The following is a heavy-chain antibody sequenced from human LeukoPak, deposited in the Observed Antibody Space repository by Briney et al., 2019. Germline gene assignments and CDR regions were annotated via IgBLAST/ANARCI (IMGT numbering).Heavy chain of an antibody. J-gene: IGHJ5*02. CDR3: ATSGGSYWS. CDR1: GFTLSSYE. D-gene: IGHD1-26*01. CDR2: IGYSGSDT. V-gene: IGHV3-23*01. Sequence: GGSLRLSCIVSGFTLSSYEMTWFRQAPGEGLEWVSSIGYSGSDTHYADSVKGRFTVSRDNSKNTLYLQMNSLRAEDTAVYYCATSGGSYWSWGQGTLVTVSS.